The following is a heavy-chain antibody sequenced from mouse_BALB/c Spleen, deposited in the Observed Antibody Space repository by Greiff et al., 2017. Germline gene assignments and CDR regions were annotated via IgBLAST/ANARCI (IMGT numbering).Heavy chain of an antibody. V-gene: IGHV2-2*02. CDR1: GFSLTSYG. CDR3: ARKRGNYRYDDYYAMDY. D-gene: IGHD2-14*01. Sequence: QVQLQQSGPGLVQPSQSLSITCTVSGFSLTSYGVHWVRQSPGKGLEWLGVIWSGGSTDYNAAFISRLSISKDNSKSQVFFKMNSLQANDTAIYYCARKRGNYRYDDYYAMDYWGQGTSVTVSS. J-gene: IGHJ4*01. CDR2: IWSGGST.